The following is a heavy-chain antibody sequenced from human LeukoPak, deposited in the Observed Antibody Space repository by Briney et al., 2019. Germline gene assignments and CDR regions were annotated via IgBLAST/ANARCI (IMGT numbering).Heavy chain of an antibody. D-gene: IGHD6-19*01. Sequence: SESLSLTCFVSGGSITSYHWSWIRQPAGKGLEWSGQIHTSGSTNYNPSLKSRVAMSIDTSKNQFSLELSSVTAADTSVYYCAGRAQTTGWSFDYWGQGALVTVSS. CDR3: AGRAQTTGWSFDY. CDR1: GGSITSYH. V-gene: IGHV4-4*07. CDR2: IHTSGST. J-gene: IGHJ4*02.